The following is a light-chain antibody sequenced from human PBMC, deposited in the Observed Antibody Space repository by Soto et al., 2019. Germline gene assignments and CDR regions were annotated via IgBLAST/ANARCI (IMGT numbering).Light chain of an antibody. CDR1: QSINNRY. V-gene: IGKV3-20*01. CDR2: AAS. Sequence: EIVLTQSPGTLSLSPGERATLSCRASQSINNRYLAWYQQKPGQAPRLLIYAASSRATGIPDRFSGSGSGTDFTLTISRLDAEDFAVYYCQQFGSSPGLTFGPGTKVDIK. CDR3: QQFGSSPGLT. J-gene: IGKJ3*01.